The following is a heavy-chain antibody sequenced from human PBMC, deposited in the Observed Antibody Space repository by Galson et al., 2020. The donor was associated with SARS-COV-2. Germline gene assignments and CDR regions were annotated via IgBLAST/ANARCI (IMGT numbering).Heavy chain of an antibody. J-gene: IGHJ3*02. D-gene: IGHD3-3*01. V-gene: IGHV5-10-1*01. Sequence: HGESLKISCKSSGYSFTSYWISWVRQTPGKGLEWMGRIDPSDSYTIYSPSFQGRVTISADKSISTAYLQWSRLKASDTAMYYCARQWYHDTSKYYDVGENDAFDIWGQGTVVTVSS. CDR3: ARQWYHDTSKYYDVGENDAFDI. CDR2: IDPSDSYT. CDR1: GYSFTSYW.